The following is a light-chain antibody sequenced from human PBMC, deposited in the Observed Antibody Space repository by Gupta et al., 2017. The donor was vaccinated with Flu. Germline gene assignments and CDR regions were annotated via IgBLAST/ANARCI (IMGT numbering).Light chain of an antibody. Sequence: DVVMPQSPLYLPVTLGQPASISCRSSQSLVYSDGSTILHWFQQRPGQSPRRLMYLGSHRESGVPEKGSGSGSGTERTRKSRRGEAKDVGVNVGMQGAQGDRAFGQGTKVEIK. CDR1: QSLVYSDGSTI. CDR3: MQGAQGDRA. V-gene: IGKV2-30*01. J-gene: IGKJ1*01. CDR2: LGS.